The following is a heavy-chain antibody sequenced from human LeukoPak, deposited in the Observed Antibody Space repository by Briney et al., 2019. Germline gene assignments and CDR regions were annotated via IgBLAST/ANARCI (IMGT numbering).Heavy chain of an antibody. Sequence: GASVKVSFKASGYTFTSYYMHWVRHPPRPGLEWMGIINPSGSSTSYANKFQARLTMTRDTSTSTVYMELTSLRPEDTAVYDCARHRGVTAPRSDFDYWGQGTLVTVSS. CDR1: GYTFTSYY. V-gene: IGHV1-46*01. D-gene: IGHD2-21*02. CDR3: ARHRGVTAPRSDFDY. J-gene: IGHJ4*02. CDR2: INPSGSST.